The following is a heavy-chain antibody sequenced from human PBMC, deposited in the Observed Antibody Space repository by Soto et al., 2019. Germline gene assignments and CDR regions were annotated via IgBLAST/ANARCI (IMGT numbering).Heavy chain of an antibody. CDR1: GFTFSNSW. CDR3: ARGGWGYFDSGGFLWFDY. D-gene: IGHD3-22*01. CDR2: IKHDGSEK. V-gene: IGHV3-7*03. J-gene: IGHJ4*02. Sequence: QLVESGGGLVQPGGSLRLSCATSGFTFSNSWMTWVRQAPGKGLEWVANIKHDGSEKYYLDSVKGRYTISRDNAKDLLYLQMNSLRAEDTAVYYCARGGWGYFDSGGFLWFDYWGQGTLVTVSS.